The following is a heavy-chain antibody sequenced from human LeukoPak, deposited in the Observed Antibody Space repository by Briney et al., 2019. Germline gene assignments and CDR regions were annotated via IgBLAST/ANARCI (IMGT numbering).Heavy chain of an antibody. D-gene: IGHD3-22*01. CDR3: ARDLRITMIVEAFLRGGTAGY. Sequence: ASVKVSCKASGYTFTSYYMHWVRQAPGQGLEWMGIINPSGGSTSYAQKFQGRVTMTTDTSTSTAYMELRSLRSDDTAVYYCARDLRITMIVEAFLRGGTAGYWGQGTLVTVSS. CDR2: INPSGGST. CDR1: GYTFTSYY. V-gene: IGHV1-46*01. J-gene: IGHJ4*02.